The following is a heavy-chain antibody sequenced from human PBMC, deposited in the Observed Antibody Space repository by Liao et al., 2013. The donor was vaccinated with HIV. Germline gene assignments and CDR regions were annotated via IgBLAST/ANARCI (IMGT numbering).Heavy chain of an antibody. CDR3: ARGRRGITIFGVTHRGVYWFDP. CDR2: IHYGGTS. CDR1: GGSLSGFY. Sequence: QVQLQQSGAGLLKPSETLSLTCTVYGGSLSGFYWSWIRQSPGKGLVWIGEIHYGGTSHYNPSLRTRVTISRHTSKNQFSLKLSSVTAADTAVYYCARGRRGITIFGVTHRGVYWFDPWGQGTLVTVSS. D-gene: IGHD3-3*01. V-gene: IGHV4-34*02. J-gene: IGHJ5*02.